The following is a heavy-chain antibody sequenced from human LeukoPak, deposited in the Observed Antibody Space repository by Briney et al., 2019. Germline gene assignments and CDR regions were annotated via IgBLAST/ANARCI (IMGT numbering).Heavy chain of an antibody. CDR1: GFTFSSYS. V-gene: IGHV3-21*01. D-gene: IGHD5-18*01. CDR2: ISSSSSYI. Sequence: GGSLRLSCAASGFTFSSYSMNWVRQAPGKGLEWVSSISSSSSYIYYADSVKGRFTISRDNAKNSLYLQMNSLRAEDTAVYYCARDGRRYSYVRPYYYYYMDVWGKGTTVTISS. CDR3: ARDGRRYSYVRPYYYYYMDV. J-gene: IGHJ6*03.